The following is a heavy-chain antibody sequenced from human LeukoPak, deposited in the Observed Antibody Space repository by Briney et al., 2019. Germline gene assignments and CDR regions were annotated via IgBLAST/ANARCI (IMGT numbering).Heavy chain of an antibody. D-gene: IGHD3-22*01. CDR2: FDPEDGET. CDR3: ATPTMIGYYFDY. J-gene: IGHJ4*02. CDR1: GYTLTELS. V-gene: IGHV1-24*01. Sequence: ASVTVSCKVSGYTLTELSMHWVRQAPGKGLEWMGGFDPEDGETIYAQKFQGRVTMTEDTSTDTAYMELSSLRSEDTAVYYCATPTMIGYYFDYWGQGTLVTVSS.